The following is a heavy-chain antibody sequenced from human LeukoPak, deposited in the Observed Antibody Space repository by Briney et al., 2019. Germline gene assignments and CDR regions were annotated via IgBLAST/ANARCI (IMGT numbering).Heavy chain of an antibody. J-gene: IGHJ3*02. CDR2: ISYDGSNK. CDR1: GFTFSSYG. D-gene: IGHD2-2*01. CDR3: AKENQLADAFDI. V-gene: IGHV3-30*18. Sequence: PGGSLRLSCAASGFTFSSYGMHWVRQAPGKGLEWVAVISYDGSNKYYADSVKGRFTISRDNSKNTLYLQMNSLRAEDTAVYYCAKENQLADAFDIWGQGTMVTVSS.